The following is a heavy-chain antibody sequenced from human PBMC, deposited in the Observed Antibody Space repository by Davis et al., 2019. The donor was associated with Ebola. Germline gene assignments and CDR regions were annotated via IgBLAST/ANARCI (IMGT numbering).Heavy chain of an antibody. CDR3: AKDIHILTGYPYYYGMDV. D-gene: IGHD3-9*01. CDR1: GFTFDDYT. Sequence: GGSLRLSCAASGFTFDDYTMHWVRHAPGKGLEWVSLISWDGGSTYYADSVKGRFTISRDNSKNSLYLQMNSLRTEDTALYYCAKDIHILTGYPYYYGMDVWGKGTTVTVSS. V-gene: IGHV3-43*01. J-gene: IGHJ6*04. CDR2: ISWDGGST.